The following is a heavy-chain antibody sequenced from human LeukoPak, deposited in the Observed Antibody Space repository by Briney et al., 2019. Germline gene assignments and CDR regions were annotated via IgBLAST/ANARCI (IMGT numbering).Heavy chain of an antibody. CDR2: IYYSGST. D-gene: IGHD1-1*01. CDR1: GGSISSYY. V-gene: IGHV4-59*01. CDR3: ARVTTGTTHYYYMDV. J-gene: IGHJ6*03. Sequence: SETLSLTCTVSGGSISSYYWSWIRQPPGKGLEWIGYIYYSGSTNYNPSLKSRVTISVDTSKNQFSLKLSSVTAADTAVYYCARVTTGTTHYYYMDVWGKGTTVIVSS.